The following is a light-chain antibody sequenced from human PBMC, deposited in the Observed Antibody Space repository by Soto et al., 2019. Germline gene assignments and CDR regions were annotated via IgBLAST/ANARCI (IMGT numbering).Light chain of an antibody. Sequence: EIVLTQSPGTLSLSPGERATLSCRASQSLTSRYLAWYRKKAGQAPRLLIYGTSSRATGIPDRFSGSASGTDFNLTIRRLETEDCAVYECQQSHSSTRTVCPVTKGDIK. CDR3: QQSHSSTRT. CDR1: QSLTSRY. CDR2: GTS. J-gene: IGKJ1*01. V-gene: IGKV3-20*01.